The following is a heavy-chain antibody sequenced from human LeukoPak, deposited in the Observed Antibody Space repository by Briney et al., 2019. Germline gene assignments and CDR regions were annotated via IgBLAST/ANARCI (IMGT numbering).Heavy chain of an antibody. J-gene: IGHJ4*02. CDR2: INPNSGGT. Sequence: GASVKVPCKASGYTFTGYYMHWVRQAPGQGLEWMGWINPNSGGTNYAQKFQGRVTMTRDTSISTAYMELSRLRSDDTAVYYCARDQLLRYFDWLLPYEYYFDYWGQGTLVTVSS. CDR1: GYTFTGYY. D-gene: IGHD3-9*01. V-gene: IGHV1-2*02. CDR3: ARDQLLRYFDWLLPYEYYFDY.